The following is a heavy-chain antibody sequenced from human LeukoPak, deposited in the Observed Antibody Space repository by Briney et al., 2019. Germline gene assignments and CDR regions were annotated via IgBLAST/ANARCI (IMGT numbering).Heavy chain of an antibody. CDR2: INPSDGST. J-gene: IGHJ5*02. CDR3: VRGWWGTDYGWTNWFDP. Sequence: DSVKVSCKASGYTFTGYYMNWVRQAPGQGLEWMGKINPSDGSTDFAQNFQGRVTMTRDTSTSTVYMELSSLRSEDTAVYYCVRGWWGTDYGWTNWFDPWGQGTLVTVSS. CDR1: GYTFTGYY. V-gene: IGHV1-46*01. D-gene: IGHD4-17*01.